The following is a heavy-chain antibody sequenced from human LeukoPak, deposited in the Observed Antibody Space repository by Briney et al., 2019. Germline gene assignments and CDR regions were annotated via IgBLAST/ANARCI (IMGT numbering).Heavy chain of an antibody. V-gene: IGHV3-30-3*01. CDR3: ARPYSSSWYVVGY. CDR2: ISYDGSNK. CDR1: GFTFSNYA. Sequence: GGSLRLSCAASGFTFSNYAIHWVRQAPGKGLEWVAVISYDGSNKYYADSVKGRFTISKDNSKNTLYLQMYSVRDEDTAVYYCARPYSSSWYVVGYWGQGTLVTVSS. D-gene: IGHD6-13*01. J-gene: IGHJ4*02.